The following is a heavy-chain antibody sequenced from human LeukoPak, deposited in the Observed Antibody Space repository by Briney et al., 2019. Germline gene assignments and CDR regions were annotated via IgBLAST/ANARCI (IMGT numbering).Heavy chain of an antibody. V-gene: IGHV1-2*02. J-gene: IGHJ4*02. CDR1: GYTFTGYY. CDR3: ARDDDFWSGYSLDY. Sequence: ASVKVSCKASGYTFTGYYMHWVRQAPGQGLEWMGWINPNSGGTNYAQKFQGRVTMTRDTPISTAYIELSRLRSDDTAVYYCARDDDFWSGYSLDYWGQGTLVTVSS. D-gene: IGHD3-3*01. CDR2: INPNSGGT.